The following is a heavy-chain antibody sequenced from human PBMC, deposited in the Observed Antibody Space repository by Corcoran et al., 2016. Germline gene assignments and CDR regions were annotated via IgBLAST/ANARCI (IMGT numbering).Heavy chain of an antibody. CDR2: RNPNSGNT. D-gene: IGHD3-16*01. CDR1: GYTFTSSD. J-gene: IGHJ4*02. Sequence: QVQLVQSGAEVKKPGASVKVSCKTSGYTFTSSDINWVRQATGQGLEWMGWRNPNSGNTGSAQKFQGRVTMTRNPSISTAYMELSSLRSEDTAVYYCAGYNTCGMIDYWGQGTLITVSS. CDR3: AGYNTCGMIDY. V-gene: IGHV1-8*01.